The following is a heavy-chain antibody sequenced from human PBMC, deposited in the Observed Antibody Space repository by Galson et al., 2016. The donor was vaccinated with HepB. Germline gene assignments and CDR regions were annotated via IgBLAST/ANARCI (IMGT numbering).Heavy chain of an antibody. CDR2: TCCSSNYV. V-gene: IGHV3-21*01. CDR1: GFNFSIYG. CDR3: AREPPRLSRNSYFYGMDV. D-gene: IGHD3-16*02. Sequence: SLRLSCAASGFNFSIYGMNWVRQAPGKGLEWVSSTCCSSNYVYYADPVKGRFTISRDNAKNSLYLQMNSLRTEDTAVYYCAREPPRLSRNSYFYGMDVWGQGTTVTVFS. J-gene: IGHJ6*02.